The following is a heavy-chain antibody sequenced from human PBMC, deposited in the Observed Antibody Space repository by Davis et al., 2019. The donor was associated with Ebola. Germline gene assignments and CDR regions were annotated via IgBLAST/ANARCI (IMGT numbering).Heavy chain of an antibody. CDR2: IYPGDSDT. Sequence: GESLNISCKCSGYKFTNYWIVWVRQMPGKGLEWMGVIYPGDSDTRYSPSFQGQVTISADKYISTAYLQWSSLKASDTAMYYCARQGGGSGRLTSFDYWGQGTLVTVSS. CDR1: GYKFTNYW. V-gene: IGHV5-51*01. CDR3: ARQGGGSGRLTSFDY. J-gene: IGHJ4*02. D-gene: IGHD1-26*01.